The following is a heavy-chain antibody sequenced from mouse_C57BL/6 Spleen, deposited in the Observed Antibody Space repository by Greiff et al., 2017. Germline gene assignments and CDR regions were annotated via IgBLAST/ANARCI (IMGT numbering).Heavy chain of an antibody. CDR3: ARDPYPYAMDY. Sequence: QVQLQQPGAELVRPGSSVKLSCKASGYTFTSYWMHWVKQRPIQGLEWIGNIDPSDSETHYNQKFKDKATLTVDKSSSTAYMQLSSLTSEDSAVYYCARDPYPYAMDYWGQGTSVTVSS. V-gene: IGHV1-52*01. CDR1: GYTFTSYW. D-gene: IGHD5-1-1*01. CDR2: IDPSDSET. J-gene: IGHJ4*01.